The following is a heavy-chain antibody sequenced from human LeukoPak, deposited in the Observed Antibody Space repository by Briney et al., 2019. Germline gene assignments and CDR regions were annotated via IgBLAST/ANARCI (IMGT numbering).Heavy chain of an antibody. CDR2: IYYSGST. V-gene: IGHV4-59*01. J-gene: IGHJ3*02. Sequence: SETLSLTCTVSGGSISSYYWSWIRQPPGKGLEWIGYIYYSGSTNYNPSLKSRVTISVDTSKNQFSLKLSSVTAADTAVYYCARYPSLDAFDIWGQGTMVTVSS. CDR1: GGSISSYY. D-gene: IGHD2-2*01. CDR3: ARYPSLDAFDI.